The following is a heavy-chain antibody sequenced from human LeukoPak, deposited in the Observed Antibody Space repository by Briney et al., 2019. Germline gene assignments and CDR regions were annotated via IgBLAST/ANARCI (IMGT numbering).Heavy chain of an antibody. D-gene: IGHD5-18*01. J-gene: IGHJ4*02. V-gene: IGHV3-21*01. Sequence: GGSLRLSCAGSGFTFSTYTMNWVRQAPGKGLEWLSSISSSGPYKYFAASVKGRFTISRDNTKNSLYLQMNSLRAEDTAVYYCAKDRDIYSYGSTSFDYWGQGTLVTVSS. CDR1: GFTFSTYT. CDR2: ISSSGPYK. CDR3: AKDRDIYSYGSTSFDY.